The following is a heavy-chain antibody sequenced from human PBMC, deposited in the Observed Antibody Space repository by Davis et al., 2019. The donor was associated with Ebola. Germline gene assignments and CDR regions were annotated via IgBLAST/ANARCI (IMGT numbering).Heavy chain of an antibody. Sequence: PSETLSLTCTVSGVSISSYHWSWIRQPPGKGLEWIGYIHYSGSTNYSPSLKSRVTISVDTSKNQLSLKLTSVTAADTAVYYCARHGAVERAFDIWGQGTMVTVSS. J-gene: IGHJ3*02. V-gene: IGHV4-59*08. CDR3: ARHGAVERAFDI. D-gene: IGHD1-1*01. CDR2: IHYSGST. CDR1: GVSISSYH.